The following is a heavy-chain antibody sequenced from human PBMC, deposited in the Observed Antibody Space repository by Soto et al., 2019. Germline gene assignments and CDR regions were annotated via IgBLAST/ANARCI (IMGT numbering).Heavy chain of an antibody. CDR3: ARSRPMITFGGFMPY. J-gene: IGHJ4*02. V-gene: IGHV1-18*01. CDR2: ISAYNGNT. CDR1: GYTFTSYG. D-gene: IGHD3-16*01. Sequence: ASVKVSCKASGYTFTSYGISWVRQAPGQGLEWMGWISAYNGNTNYAQKLQGRVTMTTDTSTSTAYMELRSLRSDDTAVYYCARSRPMITFGGFMPYWGQGTLVTVSS.